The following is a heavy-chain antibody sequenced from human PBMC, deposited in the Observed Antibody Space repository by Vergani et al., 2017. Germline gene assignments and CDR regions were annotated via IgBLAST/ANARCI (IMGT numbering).Heavy chain of an antibody. D-gene: IGHD4-11*01. CDR3: ARVNTETNGHLYYYYYMDV. Sequence: QVQLQQWGGGLLKPSETLSLTCVVNGGSFTSYHWTWIRQSPGEGLEWVGDIDHTGRPDYNSSLKSRLTMSVDKSRNPFSLTLNSVTATDTAIYFCARVNTETNGHLYYYYYMDVWGQGTAVTVS. CDR2: IDHTGRP. V-gene: IGHV4-34*01. CDR1: GGSFTSYH. J-gene: IGHJ6*03.